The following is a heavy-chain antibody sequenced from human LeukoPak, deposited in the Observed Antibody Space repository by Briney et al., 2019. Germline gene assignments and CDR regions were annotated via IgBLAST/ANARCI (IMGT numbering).Heavy chain of an antibody. D-gene: IGHD3-22*01. V-gene: IGHV5-51*01. Sequence: GESLKISCKGSGYTFSTYWIVWVRQMPGKGLEWMGIIYPGDSETRYSPSLQGQVTMSVDRSITTAYLQWSSLKASDTAMYYCARLTDSSGYFDYWGQGTLVTVSS. CDR1: GYTFSTYW. CDR2: IYPGDSET. CDR3: ARLTDSSGYFDY. J-gene: IGHJ4*02.